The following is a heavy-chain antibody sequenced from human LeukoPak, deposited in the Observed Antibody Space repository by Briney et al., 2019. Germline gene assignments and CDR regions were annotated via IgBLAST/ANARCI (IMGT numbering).Heavy chain of an antibody. Sequence: GESLKISCKGSGYSFTSYWIGWVRPMPGKGLEWMGIIYPGDSDTRYSPSFQGQVTVSADKSISTAYLQWSSLKASDTAMYYCARQHALGPNIGDYVDYWGREPWSPSPQ. CDR2: IYPGDSDT. CDR3: ARQHALGPNIGDYVDY. V-gene: IGHV5-51*01. D-gene: IGHD2/OR15-2a*01. CDR1: GYSFTSYW. J-gene: IGHJ4*02.